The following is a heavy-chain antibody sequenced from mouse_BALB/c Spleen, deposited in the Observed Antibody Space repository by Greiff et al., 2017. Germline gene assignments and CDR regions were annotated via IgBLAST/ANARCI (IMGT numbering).Heavy chain of an antibody. D-gene: IGHD4-1*01. CDR3: ARDLLGRDYAMDY. CDR1: GFSLTSYG. Sequence: VKLMESGPGLVAPSQSLSITCTVSGFSLTSYGVHWVRQPPGKGLEWLGVIWAGGSTNYNSALMSRLSISKDNSKSQVFLKMNSLQTDDTAMYYCARDLLGRDYAMDYWGQGTSVTVSS. J-gene: IGHJ4*01. V-gene: IGHV2-9*02. CDR2: IWAGGST.